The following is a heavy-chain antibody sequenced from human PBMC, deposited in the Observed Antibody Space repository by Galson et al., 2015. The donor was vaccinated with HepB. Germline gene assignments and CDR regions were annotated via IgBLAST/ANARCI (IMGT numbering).Heavy chain of an antibody. Sequence: QSGAEVKKPGESLTISCKGSGYNFPTSWIGWVRQMPGKGLEWMGIGYPDDSDTRYSPSFQGQVTISADRSISTAYLHWSSLKASDTAIYYCARAQSCERGSCRHDYWGQGSLVTVSS. J-gene: IGHJ4*02. V-gene: IGHV5-51*01. D-gene: IGHD1-26*01. CDR1: GYNFPTSW. CDR3: ARAQSCERGSCRHDY. CDR2: GYPDDSDT.